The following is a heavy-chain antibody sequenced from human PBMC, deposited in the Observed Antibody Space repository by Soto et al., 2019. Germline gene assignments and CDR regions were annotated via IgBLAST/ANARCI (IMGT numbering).Heavy chain of an antibody. J-gene: IGHJ5*02. CDR3: AKGPDIVVVVAVTNWFDP. Sequence: GGSLRLSCAASGFTFSSYAMSWVRQAPGKGLEWVSAISGSGGSTYYADSVKGRFTISRDNSKNTLYLQMNSLRAEDTAVYYCAKGPDIVVVVAVTNWFDPWGQGTLVTVSS. CDR2: ISGSGGST. D-gene: IGHD2-15*01. CDR1: GFTFSSYA. V-gene: IGHV3-23*01.